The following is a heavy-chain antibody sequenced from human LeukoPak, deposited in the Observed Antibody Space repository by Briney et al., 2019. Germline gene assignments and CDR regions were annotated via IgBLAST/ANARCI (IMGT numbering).Heavy chain of an antibody. D-gene: IGHD4/OR15-4a*01. V-gene: IGHV4-38-2*02. CDR1: GYSISSGYY. Sequence: SETLSLTCTVSGYSISSGYYWGWIRQPPGKGLEWIGSIYHSGSTYYNPSLKSRVTISVDTSKNQFSLKLSSVTAADTAVYYCASGDYGDPPLNYWGQGTLVTVSS. J-gene: IGHJ4*02. CDR3: ASGDYGDPPLNY. CDR2: IYHSGST.